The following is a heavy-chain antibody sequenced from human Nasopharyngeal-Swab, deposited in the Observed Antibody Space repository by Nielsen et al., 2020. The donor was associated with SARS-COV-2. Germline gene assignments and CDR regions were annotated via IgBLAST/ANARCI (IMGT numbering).Heavy chain of an antibody. J-gene: IGHJ6*02. D-gene: IGHD3-3*01. Sequence: GESLKISCAASGSTFDDYGMSWVRQAPGKGLEWVSGINWNGGSTGYADSVKGRFTISRDNAKNSLYLQMNSLRAEDTALYYCARDGRITIFGVVTADYYGMDVWGQGTTVTVSS. CDR1: GSTFDDYG. V-gene: IGHV3-20*04. CDR2: INWNGGST. CDR3: ARDGRITIFGVVTADYYGMDV.